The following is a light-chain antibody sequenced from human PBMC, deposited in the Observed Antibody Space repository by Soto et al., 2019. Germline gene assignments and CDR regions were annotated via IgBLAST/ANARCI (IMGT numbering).Light chain of an antibody. J-gene: IGLJ1*01. Sequence: QSVLAQPPSASGTPGQRVTISCSGSSSNIGSNTVNWYQQLPGTAPTLLIYSNNQRPSGVPDRFSGAKSGTSACLAISGLQSEDEADYYCAAWDDSLNDYVFGTGTKVTVL. V-gene: IGLV1-44*01. CDR3: AAWDDSLNDYV. CDR1: SSNIGSNT. CDR2: SNN.